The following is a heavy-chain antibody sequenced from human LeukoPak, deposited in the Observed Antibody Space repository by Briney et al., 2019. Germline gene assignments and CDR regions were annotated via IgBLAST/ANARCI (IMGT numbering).Heavy chain of an antibody. D-gene: IGHD3-3*01. CDR2: IIPILGIA. J-gene: IGHJ4*02. V-gene: IGHV1-69*04. CDR1: GGTFSRYA. CDR3: ARDLGTYYDFWSGYSGY. Sequence: SVKVSCKASGGTFSRYAISWVRQAPGQGLEWMGRIIPILGIANYAQKFQGRVTITADKSTSTAYMELSSLRSEDTAVYYCARDLGTYYDFWSGYSGYWGQGTLVTVSS.